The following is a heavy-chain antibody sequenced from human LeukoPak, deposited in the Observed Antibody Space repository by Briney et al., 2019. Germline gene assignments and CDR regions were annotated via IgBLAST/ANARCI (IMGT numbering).Heavy chain of an antibody. CDR3: ARDGYYYGSGSYYQFDP. V-gene: IGHV4-59*01. CDR2: IYYSGST. CDR1: GGSISSYY. J-gene: IGHJ5*02. D-gene: IGHD3-10*01. Sequence: SETLSLTCTVSGGSISSYYWSWIRQPPGKGLEWIGYIYYSGSTNYNPSLKSRVTISVDTSKNQFSLKLSSVTAADTAVYHCARDGYYYGSGSYYQFDPWGQGTLVTVSS.